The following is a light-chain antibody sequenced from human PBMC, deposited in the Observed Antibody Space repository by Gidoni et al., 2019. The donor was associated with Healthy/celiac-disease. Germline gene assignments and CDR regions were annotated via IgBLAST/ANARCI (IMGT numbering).Light chain of an antibody. CDR2: AAS. Sequence: DIQMTQSPSSLSASVGDRVTITCRASQSISRYLNWYQQKPGKAPKHLIYAASSLQSGVPSRFSGSGSGTDFTLTISSLQPEDFATYYCQQSYSTPGRTFGQGTKVEIK. J-gene: IGKJ1*01. V-gene: IGKV1-39*01. CDR3: QQSYSTPGRT. CDR1: QSISRY.